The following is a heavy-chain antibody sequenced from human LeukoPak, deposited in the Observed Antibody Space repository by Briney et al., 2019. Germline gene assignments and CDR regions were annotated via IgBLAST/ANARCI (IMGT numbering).Heavy chain of an antibody. D-gene: IGHD1-1*01. CDR1: GYTFSSYW. CDR3: ARGPANEYYFDY. J-gene: IGHJ4*02. CDR2: INTDGSNT. Sequence: GGSLRLSCTASGYTFSSYWMHWVRQAPGKGLVWGSRINTDGSNTRNADSVKGRFTISRDNAKNTLYLQMNSLRAEDTAVYYCARGPANEYYFDYWGQGTLVTVSS. V-gene: IGHV3-74*01.